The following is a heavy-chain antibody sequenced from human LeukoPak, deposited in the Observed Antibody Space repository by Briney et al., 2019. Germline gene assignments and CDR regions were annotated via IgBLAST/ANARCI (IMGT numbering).Heavy chain of an antibody. CDR3: AKWRNGRVVAATHFDY. CDR2: ISSSSSYV. D-gene: IGHD2-15*01. CDR1: GFTFSSYS. J-gene: IGHJ4*02. Sequence: KTGGSLRLSCAASGFTFSSYSMNWVRQAPGKGLEWVSSISSSSSYVYYADSVKGRFTISRDNAKNSLYLQMNSLRAEDTAVYYCAKWRNGRVVAATHFDYWGQGTLVTVSS. V-gene: IGHV3-21*04.